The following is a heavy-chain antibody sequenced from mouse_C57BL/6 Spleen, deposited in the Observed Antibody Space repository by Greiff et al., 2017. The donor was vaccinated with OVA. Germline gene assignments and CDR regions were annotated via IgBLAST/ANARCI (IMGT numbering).Heavy chain of an antibody. CDR1: GYAFTNYL. D-gene: IGHD3-2*02. J-gene: IGHJ3*01. CDR3: ATNSSGYGWFAY. Sequence: VQLQQSGAELVRPGPSVKVSCKASGYAFTNYLIEWVKQRPGQGLEWIGVINPGSGGTNYNEKFKGKATLTADKSSSTAYMQLSSLTSEDSAVYFCATNSSGYGWFAYGGQGTRVTVSA. V-gene: IGHV1-54*01. CDR2: INPGSGGT.